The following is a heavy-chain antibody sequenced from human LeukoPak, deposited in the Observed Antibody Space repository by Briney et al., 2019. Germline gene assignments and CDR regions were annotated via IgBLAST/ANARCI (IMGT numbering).Heavy chain of an antibody. J-gene: IGHJ4*02. CDR2: ISGNSVST. D-gene: IGHD5-12*01. CDR3: AKGYSGYQTSGY. Sequence: GGSLRLSCAASGFTFGSYAMSWVRQAPGKGLEWVSGISGNSVSTYYADSVKGRFTISRDNSKNTLYLQMNSLRAEDTAVYYCAKGYSGYQTSGYWGQGTLVTVSS. CDR1: GFTFGSYA. V-gene: IGHV3-23*01.